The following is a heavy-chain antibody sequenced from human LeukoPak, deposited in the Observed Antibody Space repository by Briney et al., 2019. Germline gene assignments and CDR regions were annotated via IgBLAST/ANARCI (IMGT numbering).Heavy chain of an antibody. J-gene: IGHJ4*02. CDR1: GFTFSSYA. V-gene: IGHV3-23*01. CDR3: AKDPGLNYYDSSGYIDY. CDR2: ISGSGGST. D-gene: IGHD3-22*01. Sequence: GGSLRLSCAASGFTFSSYAMSWVCQAPGEGLEWVSAISGSGGSTYYADSVKGRFTISRDNSKNTLYPQMNSLRAEDTAVYYCAKDPGLNYYDSSGYIDYWGQGTLVTVSS.